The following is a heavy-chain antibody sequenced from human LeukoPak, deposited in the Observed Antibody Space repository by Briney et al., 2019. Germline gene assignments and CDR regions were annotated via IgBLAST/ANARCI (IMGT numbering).Heavy chain of an antibody. CDR2: ISSSSSYI. D-gene: IGHD6-19*01. J-gene: IGHJ3*02. Sequence: PGGSLRLSCAASGFTFSSYSMNWVRQAPGKGLEWVSSISSSSSYIYYADSVKGRFTISRDNAKNSLYLQINSLRAEDTAVYYCARGIAVAGSSRRALDIWGQGTMVTVSS. CDR1: GFTFSSYS. V-gene: IGHV3-21*01. CDR3: ARGIAVAGSSRRALDI.